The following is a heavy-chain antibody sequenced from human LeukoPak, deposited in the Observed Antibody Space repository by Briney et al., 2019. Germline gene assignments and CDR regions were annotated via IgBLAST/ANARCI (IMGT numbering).Heavy chain of an antibody. Sequence: GGSLRLSGAASGFSFSSYCMDWLRQGPGQGLEWGTIISYDGSYKSYADSGTGRFTISRDYSYNTPYHQMKSLRTDCTAVYYCARAPLRWLRLGGNWFDPWGQGTLVTVSS. J-gene: IGHJ5*02. V-gene: IGHV3-30*04. CDR3: ARAPLRWLRLGGNWFDP. D-gene: IGHD5-12*01. CDR2: ISYDGSYK. CDR1: GFSFSSYC.